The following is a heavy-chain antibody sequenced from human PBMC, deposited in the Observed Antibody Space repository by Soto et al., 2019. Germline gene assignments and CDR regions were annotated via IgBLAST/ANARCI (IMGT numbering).Heavy chain of an antibody. D-gene: IGHD3-22*01. CDR3: ARHGAYYASSGYPYYYFDY. Sequence: QVTLKESGPVLVKPTETLTLTCTVSGFSLSYARVGVSWIRQPPGEAREWLAHIFWNDEKSYSTSLKSRLTISKDTSKSQVVLAMTNMDPVDTATYYCARHGAYYASSGYPYYYFDYWGQGILVTVSS. CDR2: IFWNDEK. J-gene: IGHJ4*02. V-gene: IGHV2-26*01. CDR1: GFSLSYARVG.